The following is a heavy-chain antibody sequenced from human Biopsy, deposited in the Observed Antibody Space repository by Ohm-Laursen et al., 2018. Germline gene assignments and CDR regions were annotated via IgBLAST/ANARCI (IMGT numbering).Heavy chain of an antibody. V-gene: IGHV3-48*03. CDR1: GFTFSSYE. CDR3: ARDYPSYSSVWYREPIIHC. D-gene: IGHD6-19*01. CDR2: ISSSGSTI. Sequence: GSLRFSCAASGFTFSSYEMNWVRQAPGKGLEWVSYISSSGSTIHYADSVKGRFTISRDNAKNSLYLQMNSLRAEDTAVYYCARDYPSYSSVWYREPIIHCWGQGTLVTVSS. J-gene: IGHJ4*02.